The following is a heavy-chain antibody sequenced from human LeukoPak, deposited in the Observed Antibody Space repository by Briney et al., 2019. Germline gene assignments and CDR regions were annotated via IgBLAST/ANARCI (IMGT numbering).Heavy chain of an antibody. CDR1: GYTFTSYG. Sequence: ASVKVSCKASGYTFTSYGISWVRQAPGKGLEWMGGFDPEDSGPIYAQNFQGRLTMTEDTSTDTFYMELSSLRSEDTALYFCATGRGDYYYFMDVWGKGTTVIVSS. CDR2: FDPEDSGP. D-gene: IGHD3-10*01. CDR3: ATGRGDYYYFMDV. J-gene: IGHJ6*03. V-gene: IGHV1-24*01.